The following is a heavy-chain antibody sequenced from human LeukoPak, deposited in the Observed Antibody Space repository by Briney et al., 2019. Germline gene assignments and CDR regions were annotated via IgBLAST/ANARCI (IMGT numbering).Heavy chain of an antibody. CDR3: AKKRGYCSSTSCSKKGGFDY. Sequence: SETLSLTCTVSGGSNSSSSYYWGWIRQPPGKGLEWIGSIYYSGSTYYNPSLKSRVTISVDTSKNQFSLKLSSVTAPGTAVYYCAKKRGYCSSTSCSKKGGFDYWGQGTLVTVSS. CDR2: IYYSGST. CDR1: GGSNSSSSYY. D-gene: IGHD2-2*01. V-gene: IGHV4-39*01. J-gene: IGHJ4*02.